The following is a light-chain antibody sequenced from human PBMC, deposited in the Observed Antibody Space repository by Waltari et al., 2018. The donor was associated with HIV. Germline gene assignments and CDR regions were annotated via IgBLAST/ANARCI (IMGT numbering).Light chain of an antibody. V-gene: IGLV1-44*01. CDR1: SSNIGTNT. CDR3: ATWDDSLDAWG. J-gene: IGLJ3*02. Sequence: QSVLTQPPSASGTPGQRVTISCSGSSSNIGTNTVNWYQPLPGTAPKLLIYGNNSRASGVPDRFSGVKSCPSASPAIRGVPFEDEADYFWATWDDSLDAWGFRRRAELTGL. CDR2: GNN.